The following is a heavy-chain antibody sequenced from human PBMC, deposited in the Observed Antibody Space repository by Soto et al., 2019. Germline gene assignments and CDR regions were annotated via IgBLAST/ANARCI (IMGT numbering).Heavy chain of an antibody. CDR2: MNPNSGNT. D-gene: IGHD4-4*01. CDR3: ARGHSNYVGFDI. V-gene: IGHV1-8*01. CDR1: GYTFTSYD. Sequence: ASVKVSCKASGYTFTSYDINWVRQATGQGLEWMGWMNPNSGNTGYAQKFQGRVTMTRNTSISTAYMELSSLRSEDTAVYYCARGHSNYVGFDIWGQGTMVTVSS. J-gene: IGHJ3*02.